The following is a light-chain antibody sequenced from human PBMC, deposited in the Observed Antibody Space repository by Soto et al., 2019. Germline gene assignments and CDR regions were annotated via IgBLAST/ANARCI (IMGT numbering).Light chain of an antibody. V-gene: IGKV3-20*01. CDR2: GAS. Sequence: EIVLTQSPGTLSVSPGERATLFCRTSQSISRGYLAWYQQKPGQAPRLLIYGASNRAAGIPDRFSGSGAGTDFTLTINRLEPEDFAVYYCHHYGSPFGPGTKVDIK. CDR1: QSISRGY. CDR3: HHYGSP. J-gene: IGKJ3*01.